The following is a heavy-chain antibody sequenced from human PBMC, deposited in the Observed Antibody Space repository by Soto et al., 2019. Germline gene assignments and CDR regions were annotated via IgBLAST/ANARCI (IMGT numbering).Heavy chain of an antibody. CDR2: INSDGSST. CDR1: GFTFSSYW. J-gene: IGHJ6*03. V-gene: IGHV3-74*01. CDR3: ARSESENYCSGGSCYPTYYYFDV. Sequence: GGSLRLSCAASGFTFSSYWMHWVRQGPGKGLVWVSRINSDGSSTTYADSVTGPFTISRDNATNTLYLQMNSLRAEDTAVYYCARSESENYCSGGSCYPTYYYFDVWGKGTTVTVSS. D-gene: IGHD2-15*01.